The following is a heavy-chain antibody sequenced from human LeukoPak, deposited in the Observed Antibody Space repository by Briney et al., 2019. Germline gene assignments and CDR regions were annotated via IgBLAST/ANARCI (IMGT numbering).Heavy chain of an antibody. D-gene: IGHD2-2*01. CDR2: IKQDGSEK. CDR1: GFTSSSYW. J-gene: IGHJ5*02. CDR3: ARDLWSSRA. V-gene: IGHV3-7*01. Sequence: PGGSLRLSCAASGFTSSSYWMSWVRQAPGKGLEWVANIKQDGSEKYYVDSVKGRFTISRDNAKNSLYLQMNSLRAEDTAVYYCARDLWSSRAWGQGTLVTVSS.